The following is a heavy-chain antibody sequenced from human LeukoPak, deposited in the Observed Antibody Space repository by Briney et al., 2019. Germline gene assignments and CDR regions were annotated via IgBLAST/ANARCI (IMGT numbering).Heavy chain of an antibody. CDR3: AKSLGYSYARDY. J-gene: IGHJ4*02. V-gene: IGHV3-30*18. CDR1: GFTFSSYG. D-gene: IGHD5-18*01. Sequence: ESGGSLRLSCAASGFTFSSYGMHWVRQAPGKGLEWVAVISYDGSNKYYADSVKGRFTTSRDNSKNTLYLQMNSLRAEDTAVYYCAKSLGYSYARDYWGQGTLVTVSS. CDR2: ISYDGSNK.